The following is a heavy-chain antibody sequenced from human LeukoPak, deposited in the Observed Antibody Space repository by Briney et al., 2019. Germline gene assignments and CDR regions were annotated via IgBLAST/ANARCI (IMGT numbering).Heavy chain of an antibody. J-gene: IGHJ4*02. Sequence: SETLSLTCTVSGGSISSSGYYWSWIRQPPGKGLEWLGSIYDSGSAYTHPSLKTQVTISVDTSKNQFSLKLSSVTAADTAVYFCARGSQVDDFWSGYRAPLDYWGQGTLVTVSS. CDR3: ARGSQVDDFWSGYRAPLDY. CDR2: IYDSGSA. CDR1: GGSISSSGYY. V-gene: IGHV4-39*01. D-gene: IGHD3-3*01.